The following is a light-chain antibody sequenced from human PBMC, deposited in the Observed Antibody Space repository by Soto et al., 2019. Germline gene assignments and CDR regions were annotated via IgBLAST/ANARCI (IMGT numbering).Light chain of an antibody. CDR2: EVS. J-gene: IGLJ2*01. CDR1: SSDIGGYNY. V-gene: IGLV2-14*01. CDR3: SSYASSAILL. Sequence: QSALTQPASVSGSPGQSITISCTGTSSDIGGYNYVSWYQQHPGKAPELIIYEVSNRPSEVSHRFSGSKSGNTASLTISGLQAEDEADYFCSSYASSAILLFGGGTKVTVL.